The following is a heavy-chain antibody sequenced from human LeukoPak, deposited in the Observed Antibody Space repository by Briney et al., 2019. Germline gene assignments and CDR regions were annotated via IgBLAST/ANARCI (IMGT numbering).Heavy chain of an antibody. J-gene: IGHJ4*02. Sequence: ASVKVSCKASGYTFTGYYMHWVRQAPGQGLEWMGRINPNSGGTNYAQKFQGRVTMTRDTSISTAYMELSRLRSDDTAVYYCASGGYSYGYEDYFDYWGQGTLVTVPS. CDR3: ASGGYSYGYEDYFDY. V-gene: IGHV1-2*06. D-gene: IGHD5-18*01. CDR1: GYTFTGYY. CDR2: INPNSGGT.